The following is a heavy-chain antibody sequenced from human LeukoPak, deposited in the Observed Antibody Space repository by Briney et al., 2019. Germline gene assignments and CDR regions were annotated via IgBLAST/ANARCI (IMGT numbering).Heavy chain of an antibody. D-gene: IGHD2-2*01. V-gene: IGHV3-11*06. CDR2: ISSSSSYI. CDR1: GFTFSDYY. CDR3: ARGCSSTSWGAFDI. Sequence: GGSLRLSCAASGFTFSDYYMTWIRQAPGKGLEWVSSISSSSSYIYYADSVKGRFTISRDNAKNSLYLQMNSLRAEDTAVYYCARGCSSTSWGAFDIWGQGTMVTVSS. J-gene: IGHJ3*02.